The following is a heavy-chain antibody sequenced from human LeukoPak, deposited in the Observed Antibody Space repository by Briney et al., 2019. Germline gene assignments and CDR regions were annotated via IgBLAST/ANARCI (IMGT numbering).Heavy chain of an antibody. D-gene: IGHD5-12*01. CDR3: ASYPRYMSSPPFDD. J-gene: IGHJ4*02. CDR1: GYTFTGQF. Sequence: GASVKVSCRASGYTFTGQFMHWVRQAPGQGLEWMGWINPNTGDTNYAQKFQGRVTMTRDTTINTAYMDLSSLTSDDTAVYYCASYPRYMSSPPFDDWGQGTLVTVSS. V-gene: IGHV1-2*02. CDR2: INPNTGDT.